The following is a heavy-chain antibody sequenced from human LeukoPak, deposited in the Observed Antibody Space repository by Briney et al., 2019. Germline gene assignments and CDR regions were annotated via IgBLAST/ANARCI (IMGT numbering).Heavy chain of an antibody. CDR3: ARSFYDAFDI. J-gene: IGHJ3*02. D-gene: IGHD2/OR15-2a*01. Sequence: GGSLRLSCAASGFTFSSYAMSWVRQAPGKGLEWVPAISGSGGSTYYADSVKGRFTISRDNSKNTLYLQMNSLRAEDTAVYYCARSFYDAFDIWGQGTMVTVSS. CDR2: ISGSGGST. CDR1: GFTFSSYA. V-gene: IGHV3-23*01.